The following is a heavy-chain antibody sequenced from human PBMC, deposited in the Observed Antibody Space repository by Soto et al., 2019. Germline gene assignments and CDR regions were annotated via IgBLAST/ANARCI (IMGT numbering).Heavy chain of an antibody. J-gene: IGHJ4*02. CDR2: VHHTGNT. V-gene: IGHV4-59*01. CDR3: ARGREDHVDHHFGHLFDS. Sequence: ASETLSLTCTFSVDSIRDSFWSCVRQPPGKWLEWIGLVHHTGNTNYNPSLETRVTMLIDASANHFSLTLTSVTPADAAIYYCARGREDHVDHHFGHLFDSWGQGTLVTVSS. CDR1: VDSIRDSF. D-gene: IGHD3-10*01.